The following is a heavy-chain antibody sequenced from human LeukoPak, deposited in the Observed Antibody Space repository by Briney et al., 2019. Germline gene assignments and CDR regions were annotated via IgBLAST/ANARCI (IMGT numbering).Heavy chain of an antibody. V-gene: IGHV3-23*01. CDR2: ISGSGGST. CDR3: AKAKGTFGVVTPHYFDY. J-gene: IGHJ4*02. Sequence: GGSLRLSCAASGFTFSSYAMSWVRQAPGRGLEWVSAISGSGGSTYYADSVKGRFTFSRDNSKNTLYLQMNSLRAEDTAVYYCAKAKGTFGVVTPHYFDYWGQGTLVTVSS. CDR1: GFTFSSYA. D-gene: IGHD3-3*01.